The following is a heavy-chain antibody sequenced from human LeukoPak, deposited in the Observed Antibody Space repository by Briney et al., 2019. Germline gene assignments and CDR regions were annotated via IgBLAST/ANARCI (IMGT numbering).Heavy chain of an antibody. D-gene: IGHD5-12*01. CDR1: GFTFSGSA. CDR2: IRSKANSYAT. Sequence: GGSLKLSCAASGFTFSGSAMHWVRQASGKGLEWVGRIRSKANSYATAYGASVKGRFTISRDDSKNTAYLQMNSLKTEDTAVYYCTRHVPNSGYANFDYWGQGTLVTVSS. CDR3: TRHVPNSGYANFDY. J-gene: IGHJ4*02. V-gene: IGHV3-73*01.